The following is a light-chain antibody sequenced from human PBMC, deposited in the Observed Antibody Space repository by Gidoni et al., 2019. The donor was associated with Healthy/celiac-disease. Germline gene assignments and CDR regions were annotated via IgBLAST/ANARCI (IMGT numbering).Light chain of an antibody. CDR3: QQLKNYPLT. V-gene: IGKV1-9*01. J-gene: IGKJ4*01. Sequence: DIQLTQSPSFLSASVGDRVTITCRASQDINNYLVWYQQKPGKAPNLLIYAASTLESGVPPRFSGSGSGTKYTLTISSLQPEDFATYYCQQLKNYPLTFGGXTKVEF. CDR1: QDINNY. CDR2: AAS.